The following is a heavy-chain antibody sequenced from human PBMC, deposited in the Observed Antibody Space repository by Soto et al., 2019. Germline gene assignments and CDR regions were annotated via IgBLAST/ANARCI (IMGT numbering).Heavy chain of an antibody. V-gene: IGHV1-2*02. D-gene: IGHD5-18*01. J-gene: IGHJ4*02. CDR1: GYSFTGYY. CDR3: ATRYSYVHF. CDR2: INPNSGDT. Sequence: GGSVKVSCKSSGYSFTGYYIHWVRQAPGQGLEWMGWINPNSGDTNYAQKFQGRVTMTRDTSFSTAYMELSSLRSDDPAVYYCATRYSYVHFWGQGTLVTVSS.